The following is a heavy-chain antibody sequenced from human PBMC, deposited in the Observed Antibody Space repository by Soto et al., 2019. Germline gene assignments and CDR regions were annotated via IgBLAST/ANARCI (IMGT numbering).Heavy chain of an antibody. CDR2: INAGNGNT. Sequence: QVQLVQSGAEVKKPGASVKVSFKASGYTFTSYAMYWVRQAPGQRLEWMGWINAGNGNTKYSQKLQGRVTITRDTSASTAYMELSSLRSEDTAVYYCARDMGFGLSDYWGQGTLVTVSS. V-gene: IGHV1-3*01. J-gene: IGHJ4*02. CDR1: GYTFTSYA. D-gene: IGHD3-10*01. CDR3: ARDMGFGLSDY.